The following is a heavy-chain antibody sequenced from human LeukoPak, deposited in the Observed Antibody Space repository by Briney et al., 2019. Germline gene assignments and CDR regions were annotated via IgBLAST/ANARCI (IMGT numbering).Heavy chain of an antibody. J-gene: IGHJ4*02. CDR2: ITPNGDAT. Sequence: QPGGSLRLSCAASGFTFSTCAMTWVRQAPGKGLEWVSSITPNGDATSAADSVKGRFTISRDNSKNTLYLQMNSLRVEDTALYYCAKAGLVRGGALDSWGQGTLVTVSS. D-gene: IGHD4/OR15-4a*01. V-gene: IGHV3-23*01. CDR1: GFTFSTCA. CDR3: AKAGLVRGGALDS.